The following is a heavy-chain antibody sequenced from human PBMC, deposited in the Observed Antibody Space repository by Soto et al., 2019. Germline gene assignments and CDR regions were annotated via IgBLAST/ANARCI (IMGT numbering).Heavy chain of an antibody. Sequence: QVQLQESGPGLVKPSETLSLTCTVSGGSISGYYWRWIRQSPEKGLVWIGHVYYSGSAKYNPSLTHRVTISVDTSKSQSSLNLRAVTAADTAVYYCALKEATLYNWFDPWGQGILVTVSS. CDR2: VYYSGSA. CDR3: ALKEATLYNWFDP. CDR1: GGSISGYY. J-gene: IGHJ5*02. D-gene: IGHD1-26*01. V-gene: IGHV4-59*08.